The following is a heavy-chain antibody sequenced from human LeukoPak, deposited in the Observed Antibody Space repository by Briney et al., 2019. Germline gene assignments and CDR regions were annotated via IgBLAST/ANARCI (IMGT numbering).Heavy chain of an antibody. V-gene: IGHV3-7*01. CDR3: ARGWASEAFDY. Sequence: PGGSLRLSCVASGFTFSSRDWMTWVRQAPGKGLEWVANIKQDGSEKNYVDSVKGRFTISRDNAKNSLYLQMDSLRAEDTAVYYCARGWASEAFDYWGQGTLVTVSS. J-gene: IGHJ4*02. CDR2: IKQDGSEK. CDR1: GFTFSSRDW. D-gene: IGHD3-16*01.